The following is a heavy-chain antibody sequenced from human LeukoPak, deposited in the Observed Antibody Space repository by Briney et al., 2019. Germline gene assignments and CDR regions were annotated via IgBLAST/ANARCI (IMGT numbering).Heavy chain of an antibody. CDR2: MHYVGRNV. CDR3: AKVTMGDIWFDP. J-gene: IGHJ5*02. Sequence: GGSLRLSCAMSGVALTSTGMRWVRQAPGKGLEWVAFMHYVGRNVLYADSVKGRFTISTDNSKNMVYLQMSSLRAEDTAVYYCAKVTMGDIWFDPWGQRTLVTVSS. CDR1: GVALTSTG. V-gene: IGHV3-30*02.